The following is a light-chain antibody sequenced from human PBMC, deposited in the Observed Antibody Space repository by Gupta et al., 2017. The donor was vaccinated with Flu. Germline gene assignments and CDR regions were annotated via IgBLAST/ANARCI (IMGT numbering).Light chain of an antibody. V-gene: IGLV2-8*01. J-gene: IGLJ3*02. Sequence: SCTGTSSDVGGYNYVSWYQQHPGKSPKLMVYEVSKRPSGVPDRFSGSKSGNTASLTVSGLKAEDEADYYCSSYAGSNIWVFGGGTKLTVL. CDR3: SSYAGSNIWV. CDR2: EVS. CDR1: SSDVGGYNY.